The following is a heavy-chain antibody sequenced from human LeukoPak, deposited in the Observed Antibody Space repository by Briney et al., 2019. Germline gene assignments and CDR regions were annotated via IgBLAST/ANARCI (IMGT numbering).Heavy chain of an antibody. Sequence: GSSVKVSCKASGGTFSSYAISWVRQAPGQGLEWMGRIIPIFGTANYAQKFQGRVTITTDESTSTAYMELSSLRSEDTAVYYCAGVAGQLANWFDPWGQGTLVTVSS. J-gene: IGHJ5*02. V-gene: IGHV1-69*05. CDR3: AGVAGQLANWFDP. CDR1: GGTFSSYA. D-gene: IGHD6-13*01. CDR2: IIPIFGTA.